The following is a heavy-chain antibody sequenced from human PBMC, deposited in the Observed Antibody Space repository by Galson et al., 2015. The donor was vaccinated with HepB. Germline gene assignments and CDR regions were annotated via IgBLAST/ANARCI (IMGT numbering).Heavy chain of an antibody. V-gene: IGHV3-30*14. CDR3: ARGATFGSGTRGGFDI. J-gene: IGHJ3*02. Sequence: SLRLSCASAGVASNTYAMHWGRQAPGKGLEWVAVISYDGSSRYYADSVKGRCTISRDNSKNTLYLQMNSLIAEDTAVYHCARGATFGSGTRGGFDIWGQGTMVTVS. D-gene: IGHD3-10*01. CDR2: ISYDGSSR. CDR1: GVASNTYA.